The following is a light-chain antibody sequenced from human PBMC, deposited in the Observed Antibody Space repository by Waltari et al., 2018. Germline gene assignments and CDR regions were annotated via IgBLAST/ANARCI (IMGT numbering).Light chain of an antibody. CDR2: EDN. J-gene: IGLJ2*01. Sequence: NFMLTQPHYVSESPGKTVTIPCTRSSGGIASHYVQWYQQRPGSAPTTVIYEDNQRPSGVPDRFSGSIDSSSNSASLTISGLKTEDEADYYCQSYDSSNVVFGGGAKLTVL. CDR3: QSYDSSNVV. CDR1: SGGIASHY. V-gene: IGLV6-57*03.